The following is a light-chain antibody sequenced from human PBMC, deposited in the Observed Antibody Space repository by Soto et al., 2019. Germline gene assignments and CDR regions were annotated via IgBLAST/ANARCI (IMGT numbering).Light chain of an antibody. J-gene: IGKJ4*01. CDR2: AAS. CDR1: QGISTY. V-gene: IGKV1-9*01. CDR3: QQVINLPS. Sequence: DIQMTQSPSTLSASVGDSVTIACRASQGISTYLAWYQQKPGKAPKLLIYAASTLQSGVPSRFSGSGSGTDFTLTISSLQPDDFATYYCQQVINLPSFGGGTKVDIK.